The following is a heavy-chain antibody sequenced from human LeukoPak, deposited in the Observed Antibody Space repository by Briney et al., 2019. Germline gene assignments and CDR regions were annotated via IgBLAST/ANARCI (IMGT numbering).Heavy chain of an antibody. CDR3: AKNSVLSGYYYGY. CDR1: GFTFSTYA. V-gene: IGHV3-23*01. J-gene: IGHJ4*02. CDR2: ISSSGGNT. D-gene: IGHD3-22*01. Sequence: GGSLRLSCAASGFTFSTYAMSWVRQAPGKGLEWVSSISSSGGNTYSADSVKGRFTISRDNSKDTLYLQMNSLRAEDAAVYYCAKNSVLSGYYYGYWGQGTLVTVSS.